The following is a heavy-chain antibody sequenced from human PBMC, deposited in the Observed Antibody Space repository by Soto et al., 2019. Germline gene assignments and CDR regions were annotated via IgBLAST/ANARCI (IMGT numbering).Heavy chain of an antibody. CDR3: AREGLSRRIIQPYYHDGMDV. V-gene: IGHV3-48*03. CDR2: ISSNGRTL. Sequence: EMQLVESGGGLVQPGGSLRLSCAASGFTFSNYEFNWVRQAPGKGLEWVSYISSNGRTLYYADSLMGRFTISRDDASNSLYLQMNSLRADDTAVYYCAREGLSRRIIQPYYHDGMDVWGHGTTVIVSS. CDR1: GFTFSNYE. D-gene: IGHD3-3*01. J-gene: IGHJ6*02.